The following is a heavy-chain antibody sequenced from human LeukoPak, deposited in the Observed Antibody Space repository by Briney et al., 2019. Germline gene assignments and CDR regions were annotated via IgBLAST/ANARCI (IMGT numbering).Heavy chain of an antibody. V-gene: IGHV4-59*01. CDR1: GGSINNYY. D-gene: IGHD1-7*01. Sequence: PSETLSLTCTVSGGSINNYYWSWIRQPPGKGLEWIGYIYYRGSTNYNPSLKSRVTFSVDTSKNQFSLKLNSVTAADTAVYYCARDSITGTAYYYSMDVWGQGTTVTVSS. J-gene: IGHJ6*02. CDR2: IYYRGST. CDR3: ARDSITGTAYYYSMDV.